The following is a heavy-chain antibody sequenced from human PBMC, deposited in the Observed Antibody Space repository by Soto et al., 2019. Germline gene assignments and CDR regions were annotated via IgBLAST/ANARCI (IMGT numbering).Heavy chain of an antibody. CDR1: GYTFTSYG. Sequence: ASVKVSYKASGYTFTSYGISWVRQAPGQGLEWMGWISAYNGNTNYAQKLQGRVTMTTDTSTSTACMELRSLRSDDTAVYYCARVQSGGSCFDYWGQGALVTVSS. V-gene: IGHV1-18*01. D-gene: IGHD2-15*01. CDR3: ARVQSGGSCFDY. J-gene: IGHJ4*02. CDR2: ISAYNGNT.